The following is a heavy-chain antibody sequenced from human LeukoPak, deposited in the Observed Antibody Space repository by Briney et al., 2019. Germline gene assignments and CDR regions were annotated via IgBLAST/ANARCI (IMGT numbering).Heavy chain of an antibody. Sequence: GGSLRLSCAASGFTFSSYAMSWVRQAPGKGREWVSAISGSGGSTYYADSVKGRFTISRDNSKNTLYLQINSLRAEDTAVYYCANNGRWELLLDYWGQGTLVIVSS. CDR3: ANNGRWELLLDY. J-gene: IGHJ4*02. D-gene: IGHD1-26*01. CDR1: GFTFSSYA. CDR2: ISGSGGST. V-gene: IGHV3-23*01.